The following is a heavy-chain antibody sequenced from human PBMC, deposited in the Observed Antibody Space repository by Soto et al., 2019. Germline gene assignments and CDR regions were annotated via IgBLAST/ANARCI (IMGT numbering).Heavy chain of an antibody. V-gene: IGHV3-48*03. CDR1: GFTFSPYE. CDR3: ARRRIMLFAPHLDV. CDR2: ISDTGSYR. J-gene: IGHJ6*02. D-gene: IGHD2-8*01. Sequence: GGSLRLSCAASGFTFSPYEMNWVRQAPGKGLEWVSYISDTGSYRQYADSVEGRFTISRDNAKNSLYLQLNSLRAEDTAVYYCARRRIMLFAPHLDVWGQGTTVTVSS.